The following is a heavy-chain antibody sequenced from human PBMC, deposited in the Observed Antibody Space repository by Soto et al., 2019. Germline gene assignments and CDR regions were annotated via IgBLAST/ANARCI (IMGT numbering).Heavy chain of an antibody. V-gene: IGHV3-33*01. Sequence: QVQLVESGGGVVQPGRSLRLSCAAAGYRFSSHGMHWVRQAPGKGLEWEAVIWYDGSKKCYADSVKGRFIVSRDDSKNTLYLEMNSLRAEDTAVYYCARDPASSMDVWGQGTTVTVSS. CDR3: ARDPASSMDV. J-gene: IGHJ6*01. D-gene: IGHD6-25*01. CDR2: IWYDGSKK. CDR1: GYRFSSHG.